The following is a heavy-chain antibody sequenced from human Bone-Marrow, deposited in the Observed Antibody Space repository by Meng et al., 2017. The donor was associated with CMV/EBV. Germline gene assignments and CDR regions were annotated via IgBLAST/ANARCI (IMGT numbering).Heavy chain of an antibody. J-gene: IGHJ4*02. V-gene: IGHV1-18*01. CDR3: ARDYYDSSGYYLYLFDY. CDR2: ITAYTGNT. D-gene: IGHD3-22*01. CDR1: GYTFTSYG. Sequence: QVQLVQSGAEVKKPGASVKVSCKASGYTFTSYGISWVRQAPGKGLEWIGWITAYTGNTNYAQNLQGRVTMTTDTSTNTAYLELRSLRSDDTAVYYCARDYYDSSGYYLYLFDYWGQGTLVTVSS.